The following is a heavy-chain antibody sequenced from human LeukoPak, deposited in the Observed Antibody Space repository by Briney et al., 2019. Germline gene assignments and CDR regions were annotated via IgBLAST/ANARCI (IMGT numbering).Heavy chain of an antibody. J-gene: IGHJ5*02. CDR2: IKQDGSEK. Sequence: GGSLRLSCAASGFTFSRYWMTWVRQAPGKGLEWVANIKQDGSEKYYVDSVKGRSTISRDNAKNSLYLQMNSLRAEDTALYHCARVICGGDCYDNWFDPWGQGTLVTVSS. V-gene: IGHV3-7*03. CDR1: GFTFSRYW. D-gene: IGHD2-21*01. CDR3: ARVICGGDCYDNWFDP.